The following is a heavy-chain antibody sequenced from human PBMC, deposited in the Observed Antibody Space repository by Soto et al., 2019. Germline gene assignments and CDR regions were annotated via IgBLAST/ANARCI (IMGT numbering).Heavy chain of an antibody. CDR1: GGTFSSYT. J-gene: IGHJ4*02. CDR3: ARDRGQSGIDFY. D-gene: IGHD3-10*01. Sequence: ASVKVSCKASGGTFSSYTISWVRQAPGQGLEWMGRIIPILGIANYAQKFQGRVTITADKSTSTAYMELSSLRSEDTAVYYCARDRGQSGIDFYWGQGTLVTVSS. V-gene: IGHV1-69*04. CDR2: IIPILGIA.